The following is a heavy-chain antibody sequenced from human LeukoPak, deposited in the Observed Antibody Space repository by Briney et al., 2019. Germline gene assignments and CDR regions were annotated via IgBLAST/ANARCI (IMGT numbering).Heavy chain of an antibody. CDR1: GFTFSSYW. Sequence: GGSLRLSCAASGFTFSSYWMSWVRQAPGKGLEWVANIKQDGSEKYYVDSVKGRFTISRDNAKNSLYLQMNSLRAEDTAVYYCARGRYCSGGRCNYFDYWGQGTLVTVSS. V-gene: IGHV3-7*01. CDR3: ARGRYCSGGRCNYFDY. J-gene: IGHJ4*02. CDR2: IKQDGSEK. D-gene: IGHD2-15*01.